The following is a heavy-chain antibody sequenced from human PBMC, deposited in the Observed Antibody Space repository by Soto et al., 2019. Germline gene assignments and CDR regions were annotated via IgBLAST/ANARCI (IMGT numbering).Heavy chain of an antibody. J-gene: IGHJ6*02. CDR1: GFTFSSYG. Sequence: GGSLRLSCAASGFTFSSYGMHWVRQAPGKGLEWVAVISYDGSNKYYADSVKGRSTISRDNSKNTLYLQMNSLRAEDTAVYYCAKEAITMIYSGMDVWGQGTTVTVSS. CDR3: AKEAITMIYSGMDV. CDR2: ISYDGSNK. D-gene: IGHD3-22*01. V-gene: IGHV3-30*18.